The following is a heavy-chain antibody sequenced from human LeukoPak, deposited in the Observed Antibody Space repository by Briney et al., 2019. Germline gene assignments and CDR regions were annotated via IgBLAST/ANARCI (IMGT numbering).Heavy chain of an antibody. CDR3: AKTLGSAVAGNFGY. V-gene: IGHV1-2*02. CDR2: INPNSGGT. J-gene: IGHJ4*02. Sequence: ASVKVSCKASGYTFTGYHMHWVRQAPGQGLEWMGWINPNSGGTNYAQKFQGRVTMTRDTSISTAYMELSRLRSDDTAVYYCAKTLGSAVAGNFGYWGQGTLVTVSS. CDR1: GYTFTGYH. D-gene: IGHD6-19*01.